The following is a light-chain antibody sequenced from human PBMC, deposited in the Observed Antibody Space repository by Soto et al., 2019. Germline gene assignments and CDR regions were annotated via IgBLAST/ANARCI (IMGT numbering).Light chain of an antibody. CDR3: QQYNSWPRAT. CDR2: DAS. J-gene: IGKJ4*01. V-gene: IGKV3-11*01. Sequence: EIVLTQSPATLSLSPGERATLSCRASQSVSSYLAWYQQKPGQAPRLLIYDASNRATGIPARFSGSGSGTDFTLTISSLEPEDFAVYYCQQYNSWPRATFGGGTKVEIK. CDR1: QSVSSY.